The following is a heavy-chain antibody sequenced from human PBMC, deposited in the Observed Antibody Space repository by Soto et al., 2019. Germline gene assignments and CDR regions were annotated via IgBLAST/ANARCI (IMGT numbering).Heavy chain of an antibody. V-gene: IGHV4-4*07. J-gene: IGHJ4*02. CDR1: GGSISGYS. CDR2: IYASGNI. D-gene: IGHD1-26*01. CDR3: ARESGDNWSYEAH. Sequence: QVQHQESGPGLVKPSETLSLTCTVSGGSISGYSWSWIRQSGGKGLEWIGRIYASGNIHFNPSLKSRVTMSVDTSKNRFYLNMMSVTAADTAVYYCARESGDNWSYEAHWVQGTQVIVSS.